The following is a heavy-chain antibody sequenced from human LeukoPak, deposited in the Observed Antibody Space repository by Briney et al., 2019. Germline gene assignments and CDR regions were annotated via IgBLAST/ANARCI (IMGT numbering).Heavy chain of an antibody. Sequence: GGSLRLSCAASGFTFSSYAMSWVRQAPGKGLEWVSAISGSGGITYYADSVKGRFTISRDNAKNSLYLQMNSLRADDTAVYYCARFAAGGSYYYYMDVWGKETTVTVSS. D-gene: IGHD3-10*01. V-gene: IGHV3-23*01. CDR1: GFTFSSYA. CDR3: ARFAAGGSYYYYMDV. J-gene: IGHJ6*03. CDR2: ISGSGGIT.